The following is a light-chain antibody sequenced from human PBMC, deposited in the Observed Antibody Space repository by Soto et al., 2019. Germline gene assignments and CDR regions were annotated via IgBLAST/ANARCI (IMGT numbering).Light chain of an antibody. CDR3: QQYNTFWT. J-gene: IGKJ1*01. CDR1: QGIRND. CDR2: AAS. Sequence: DIQLTQSPFVMGESXGDRVTITCRASQGIRNDLGWYQHKPGKAPKLLIHAASSLETGVPSRFSGSGSGTEFTLTISSLQPDDFATYYCQQYNTFWTFGQGTKVDIK. V-gene: IGKV1-17*01.